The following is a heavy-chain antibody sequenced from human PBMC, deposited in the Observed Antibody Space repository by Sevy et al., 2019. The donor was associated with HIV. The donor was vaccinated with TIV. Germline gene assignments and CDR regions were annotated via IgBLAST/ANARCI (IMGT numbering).Heavy chain of an antibody. V-gene: IGHV3-21*01. CDR3: ARDRFQPSHWYFDL. J-gene: IGHJ2*01. CDR2: ITSESGYK. Sequence: GGSLRLSCAGAGFTFSNSNMNWVRQAPGKGLQWVSSITSESGYKYYADSVKGRFIISRDNAKNSLYLQMNSLRADDTAVYYCARDRFQPSHWYFDLWGRGTLVTVSS. CDR1: GFTFSNSN.